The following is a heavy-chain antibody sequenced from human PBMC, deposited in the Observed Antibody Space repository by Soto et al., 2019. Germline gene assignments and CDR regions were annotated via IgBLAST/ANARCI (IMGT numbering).Heavy chain of an antibody. V-gene: IGHV1-18*04. Sequence: DAVHVGCKCCSCSFPTYLNNWVRQAPGQGLEWMGWISAYNGNTNFAQNLQDRVTLTTDTSTSTAYMELRSLRSDDTAVYYCARARGYCTNGICSPFGYWGQGTLVPVSS. D-gene: IGHD2-8*01. CDR2: ISAYNGNT. CDR1: SCSFPTYL. J-gene: IGHJ4*02. CDR3: ARARGYCTNGICSPFGY.